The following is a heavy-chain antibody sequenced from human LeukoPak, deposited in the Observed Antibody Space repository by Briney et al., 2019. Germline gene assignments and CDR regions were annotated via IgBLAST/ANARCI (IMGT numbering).Heavy chain of an antibody. CDR3: ARGLEVVVLGAFDI. D-gene: IGHD3-22*01. CDR2: IYYSGST. CDR1: GGSISSSSYY. Sequence: SETLSLTCTVSGGSISSSSYYWGWIRQPPGKGLEWIGSIYYSGSTYYNPSLQSRVTISVDTSKNQFSLKLSSVTAADTAVYYCARGLEVVVLGAFDIWGQGTMVTVSS. V-gene: IGHV4-39*01. J-gene: IGHJ3*02.